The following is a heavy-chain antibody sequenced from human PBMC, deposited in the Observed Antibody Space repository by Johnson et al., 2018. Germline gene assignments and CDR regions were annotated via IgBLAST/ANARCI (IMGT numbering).Heavy chain of an antibody. J-gene: IGHJ3*02. Sequence: QVQLVESGGGLVKPGGSLRLSCAASGFTFSDYYMSWIRQAPGKGLEWVSYISSSDSTIYYADSVKGRFTISRDNAKNSLFLQRNSRRAEDTAVYYCARVSIPHYGSGTYAFDIRGQGTMVTVSS. CDR1: GFTFSDYY. D-gene: IGHD3-10*01. V-gene: IGHV3-11*04. CDR3: ARVSIPHYGSGTYAFDI. CDR2: ISSSDSTI.